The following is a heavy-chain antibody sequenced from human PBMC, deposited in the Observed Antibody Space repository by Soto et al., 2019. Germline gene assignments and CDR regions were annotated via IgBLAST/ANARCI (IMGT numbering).Heavy chain of an antibody. Sequence: LRLSCAASGFTFSTYGMHWVRQATGKGQEWVSVIRCSSSNIYYADSVRGRFTISRDNAKNSLYLQMNSLRAEDTAVYYCARERYCSSTSCYVGYFQHWGQGTLVTVSS. CDR1: GFTFSTYG. V-gene: IGHV3-33*01. CDR3: ARERYCSSTSCYVGYFQH. CDR2: IRCSSSNI. J-gene: IGHJ1*01. D-gene: IGHD2-2*01.